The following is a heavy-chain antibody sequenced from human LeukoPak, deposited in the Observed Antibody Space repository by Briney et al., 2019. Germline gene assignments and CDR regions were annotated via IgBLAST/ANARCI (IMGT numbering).Heavy chain of an antibody. CDR2: ISFDGNIK. Sequence: PGWSLRLSCAASGFTVSSNYMSWVRQAPGKGLEWVAVISFDGNIKSYADYVKGRFTISRDNSKNTLYLQMNSLKSEDTAVYYCAKRGHYLGSGDFAHYLDYWGQGTLVTVSS. CDR1: GFTVSSNY. J-gene: IGHJ4*02. D-gene: IGHD3-10*01. V-gene: IGHV3-30*18. CDR3: AKRGHYLGSGDFAHYLDY.